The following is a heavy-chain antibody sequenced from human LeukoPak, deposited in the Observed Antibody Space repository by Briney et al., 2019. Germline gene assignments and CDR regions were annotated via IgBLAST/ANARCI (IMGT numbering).Heavy chain of an antibody. D-gene: IGHD6-6*01. CDR3: ATTSQLGSYNWFDP. V-gene: IGHV4-34*01. CDR1: RASLIDYY. CDR2: IDHIGVT. J-gene: IGHJ5*02. Sequence: SETLSLTCAVSRASLIDYYWSWIRQPPRKGLEWIGEIDHIGVTKYNPSLKGRVTISRDTSKNQFSLDLTSVTAADTAVYYCATTSQLGSYNWFDPWGQGTLVTVSS.